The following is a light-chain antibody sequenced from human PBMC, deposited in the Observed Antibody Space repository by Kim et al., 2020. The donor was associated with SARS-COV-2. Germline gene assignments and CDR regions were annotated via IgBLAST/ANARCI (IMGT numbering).Light chain of an antibody. CDR2: DVS. J-gene: IGLJ3*02. CDR3: SSYTSSSTRV. CDR1: SSDVGGYNY. Sequence: GQSVTISCTGTSSDVGGYNYVSWYQQHPGKVPKLLIFDVSRRPSGVPDRFSGSKSGNTASLTISGLQAEDEADYYCSSYTSSSTRVFGGGTQLTVL. V-gene: IGLV2-11*01.